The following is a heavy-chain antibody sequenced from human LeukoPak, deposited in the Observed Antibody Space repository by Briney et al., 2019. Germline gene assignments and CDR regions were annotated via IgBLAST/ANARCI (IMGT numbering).Heavy chain of an antibody. J-gene: IGHJ4*02. CDR3: VNDVSGSYTFDY. CDR1: GFTFSSSA. D-gene: IGHD1-26*01. Sequence: GGSLRLSCSASGFTFSSSAMHWVRQAPGKGLEYVSGINDNGRATHYGDSLKGRFTISRDNSKNTLYLQMSNLTTEDTAIYYCVNDVSGSYTFDYWGQGTLVTVSS. V-gene: IGHV3-64D*09. CDR2: INDNGRAT.